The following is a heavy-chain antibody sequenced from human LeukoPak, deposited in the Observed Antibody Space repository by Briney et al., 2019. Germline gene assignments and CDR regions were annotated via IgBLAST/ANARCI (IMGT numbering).Heavy chain of an antibody. D-gene: IGHD6-19*01. Sequence: VASVKVSCKTSGYTFTSSGITWVRQAPGQGLEWMGWISTYNGYSKYAQNLQGRVTMTADTSTTTAYMELSSLRSDDTAVYYCVKNSSGGYSDYWGQGTLVTVSS. J-gene: IGHJ4*02. CDR2: ISTYNGYS. CDR1: GYTFTSSG. V-gene: IGHV1-18*01. CDR3: VKNSSGGYSDY.